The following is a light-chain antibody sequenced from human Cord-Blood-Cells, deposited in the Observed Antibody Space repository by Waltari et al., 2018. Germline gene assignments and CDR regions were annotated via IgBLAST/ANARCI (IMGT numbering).Light chain of an antibody. CDR2: SNN. V-gene: IGLV1-44*01. CDR1: SSNIGRNT. Sequence: QSVLTQPPSASATPGQRVTVSCSGSSSNIGRNTVNWYQPLPGTAPKLLIYSNNQRPSGVPDRFSGSKSGTSASLAISGLQSEDEADYYCAAWDDSLNGVFGGGTKLTVL. CDR3: AAWDDSLNGV. J-gene: IGLJ3*02.